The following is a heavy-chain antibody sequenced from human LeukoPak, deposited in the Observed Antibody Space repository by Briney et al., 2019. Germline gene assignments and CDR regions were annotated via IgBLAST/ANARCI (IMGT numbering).Heavy chain of an antibody. CDR1: GCTFTSYG. D-gene: IGHD3-22*01. Sequence: ASVKVSCKASGCTFTSYGISWVRQAPGQGLEWMGWISAYNGNTNYAQKLQGRVTMTTDTSTSTAYMELRSLRSDDTAVYYCARDPGEYYYDSSGYRYYYYYGMDVWGQGTTVTVSS. V-gene: IGHV1-18*01. CDR2: ISAYNGNT. CDR3: ARDPGEYYYDSSGYRYYYYYGMDV. J-gene: IGHJ6*02.